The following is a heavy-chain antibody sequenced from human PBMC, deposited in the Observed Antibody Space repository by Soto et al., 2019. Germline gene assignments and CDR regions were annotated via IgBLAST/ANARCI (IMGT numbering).Heavy chain of an antibody. CDR3: ARELAWHYDY. CDR2: ISGSGTTI. V-gene: IGHV3-48*03. D-gene: IGHD1-7*01. CDR1: GFTFSSCE. Sequence: GGSLRLSCAASGFTFSSCEMNWVRQAPGKGLEWVSYISGSGTTIYYAASVKGRFTISRDNAKNSLYLQMNSLRAEDTAVYYCARELAWHYDYWGQGTLVTV. J-gene: IGHJ4*02.